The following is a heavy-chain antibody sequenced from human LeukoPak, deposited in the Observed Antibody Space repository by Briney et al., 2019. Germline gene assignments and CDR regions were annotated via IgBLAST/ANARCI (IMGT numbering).Heavy chain of an antibody. J-gene: IGHJ4*02. D-gene: IGHD6-19*01. Sequence: GGSLRLSCAASGFTFSTYAMHWVRQAPGKGLEWVAFTSFDESNKLYADSVEGRFAISRDNSKNTLFLQMHNLRVDDTAMYYCAVVAGRFPPDYWGQGTLVTGSS. CDR3: AVVAGRFPPDY. V-gene: IGHV3-30*09. CDR1: GFTFSTYA. CDR2: TSFDESNK.